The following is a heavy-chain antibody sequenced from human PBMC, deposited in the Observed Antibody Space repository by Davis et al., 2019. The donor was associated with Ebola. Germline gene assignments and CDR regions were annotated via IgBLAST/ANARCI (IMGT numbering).Heavy chain of an antibody. V-gene: IGHV4-30-4*01. CDR3: ARARPHVLYYFDY. CDR1: GGSISSGDYY. CDR2: IYYSGST. Sequence: PSETLSLTCTVSGGSISSGDYYWSWIRQPPGKGLEWIGYIYYSGSTYYNPSLKSRVTISVDTSKNQFSLKLSSVTAADTAVYYCARARPHVLYYFDYWGQGTLVTVSS. D-gene: IGHD6-6*01. J-gene: IGHJ4*02.